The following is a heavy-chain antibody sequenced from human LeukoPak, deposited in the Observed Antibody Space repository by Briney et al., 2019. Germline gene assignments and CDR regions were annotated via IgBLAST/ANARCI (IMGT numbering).Heavy chain of an antibody. CDR3: ARDPYSGSYGAYYYYYMDV. CDR1: GGSISSGTYY. Sequence: PSETLSLTCTVSGGSISSGTYYWSWIRQPAGNGLEWIGRIDTSGSTNYNPSLKSRVTISKDSSKNQFALKLKSVTAADTAVYYCARDPYSGSYGAYYYYYMDVWGKGTTVTISS. CDR2: IDTSGST. V-gene: IGHV4-61*02. D-gene: IGHD1-26*01. J-gene: IGHJ6*03.